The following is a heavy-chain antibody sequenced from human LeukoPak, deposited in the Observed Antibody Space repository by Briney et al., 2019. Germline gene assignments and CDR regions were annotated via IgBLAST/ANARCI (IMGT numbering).Heavy chain of an antibody. CDR1: GYTFTSYD. V-gene: IGHV1-8*01. CDR3: ARVLRLGELSVGY. J-gene: IGHJ4*02. CDR2: MNPNSGNT. Sequence: ASVKVSCKASGYTFTSYDINWVRQATGQGLEWMGWMNPNSGNTGYAQKFLGRVTMTRNTSISTAYMELSSLRSEDTAVYYCARVLRLGELSVGYWGQGTLVTVSS. D-gene: IGHD3-16*02.